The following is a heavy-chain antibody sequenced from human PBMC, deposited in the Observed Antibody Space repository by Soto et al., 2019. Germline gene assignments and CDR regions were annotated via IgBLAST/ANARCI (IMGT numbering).Heavy chain of an antibody. Sequence: KPSETLSLTCVVSGGSISSNNLWSCVRQPPGKGLQWIGEINHSGSSNYNPSLKSRLTISVDKSKNQFSLDLTSVTAADTAMYYCAIKPIVILTDSYFDLWGRGTLVTVSS. D-gene: IGHD3-22*01. CDR1: GGSISSNNL. J-gene: IGHJ2*01. V-gene: IGHV4-4*02. CDR3: AIKPIVILTDSYFDL. CDR2: INHSGSS.